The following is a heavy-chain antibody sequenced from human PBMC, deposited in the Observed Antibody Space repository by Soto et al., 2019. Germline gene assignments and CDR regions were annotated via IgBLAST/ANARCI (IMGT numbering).Heavy chain of an antibody. D-gene: IGHD6-6*01. J-gene: IGHJ5*02. CDR2: IYHSGIT. Sequence: SETLSLTCAGSGGSISSGGYSWTWIRQPPGKGLEWIGYIYHSGITYYHPSLKSRVTISVDRSKNQFSLKLSSVTAADTAVYYCARERPDGARLDPWGQGTLVTVSS. CDR1: GGSISSGGYS. CDR3: ARERPDGARLDP. V-gene: IGHV4-30-2*01.